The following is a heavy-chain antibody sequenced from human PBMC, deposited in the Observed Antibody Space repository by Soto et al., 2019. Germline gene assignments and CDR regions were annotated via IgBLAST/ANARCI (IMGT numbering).Heavy chain of an antibody. Sequence: QVQLVQSGAEVKKPGASVKVSCKTSGYTFTSYDINWVRQATGHGLEWMGWMNPNSGNTGYAQNFHGRVTMTRNTSIRTAYTELSGLRSDDTAVYYCARGRSTSWFSDYWGQGTLVTVSS. V-gene: IGHV1-8*01. CDR3: ARGRSTSWFSDY. CDR2: MNPNSGNT. CDR1: GYTFTSYD. J-gene: IGHJ4*02. D-gene: IGHD6-13*01.